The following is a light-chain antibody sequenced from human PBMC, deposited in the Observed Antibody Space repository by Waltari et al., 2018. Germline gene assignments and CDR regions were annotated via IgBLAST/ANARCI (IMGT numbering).Light chain of an antibody. V-gene: IGLV3-25*03. J-gene: IGLJ3*02. CDR2: KDS. CDR3: QSADSSGTFWV. Sequence: SYELTQPPSVSVSPGQTARITCSGDALPKQYVCWYQQKPGQAPVLLIYKDSERSSGIHERFSGSSSGTTVTLTISGVQAEDEADYYCQSADSSGTFWVFGGGTKLTVL. CDR1: ALPKQY.